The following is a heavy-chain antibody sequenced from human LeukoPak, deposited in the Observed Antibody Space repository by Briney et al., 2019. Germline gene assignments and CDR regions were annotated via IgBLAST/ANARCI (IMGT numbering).Heavy chain of an antibody. J-gene: IGHJ4*02. Sequence: SETLSLTCTVSGYSISSGYYWGWIRQPPGKGPEWIGSIYHSGSTYYNPSLKSRVTISVDTSKNQFSLKLSSVTAADTAVYYCARAHGRYYFDYWGQGTLVTVSS. CDR1: GYSISSGYY. D-gene: IGHD3/OR15-3a*01. V-gene: IGHV4-38-2*02. CDR2: IYHSGST. CDR3: ARAHGRYYFDY.